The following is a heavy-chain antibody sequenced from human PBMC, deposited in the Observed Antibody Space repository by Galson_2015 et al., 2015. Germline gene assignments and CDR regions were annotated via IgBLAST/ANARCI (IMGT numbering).Heavy chain of an antibody. V-gene: IGHV1-2*06. CDR2: INPNSGGT. Sequence: SVKVSCKASGYTFTGYYMHWVRQAPGPGLEWMGRINPNSGGTNYAQKFQGRVTMTRDTSISTAYMELSRLRSDDTTVYYCARAYWANDAFDIWGQGTMVTVSS. J-gene: IGHJ3*02. CDR3: ARAYWANDAFDI. D-gene: IGHD2-15*01. CDR1: GYTFTGYY.